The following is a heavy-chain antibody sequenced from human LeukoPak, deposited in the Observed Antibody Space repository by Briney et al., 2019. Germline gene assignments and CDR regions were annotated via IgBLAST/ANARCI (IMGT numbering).Heavy chain of an antibody. J-gene: IGHJ4*02. CDR1: GFTFSSYE. D-gene: IGHD6-13*01. V-gene: IGHV3-48*03. CDR2: ISNSGSTK. CDR3: AKDPYSSSWYADY. Sequence: GGSLRLSCAASGFTFSSYEMNWIRQAPGKGLEWISYISNSGSTKYYADSVKGRFTISRDNAKNSVFLQMNSLRAEDTAVYYCAKDPYSSSWYADYWGQGTLVTVSS.